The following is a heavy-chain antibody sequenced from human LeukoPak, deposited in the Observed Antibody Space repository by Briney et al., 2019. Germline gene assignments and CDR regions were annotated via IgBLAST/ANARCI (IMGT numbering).Heavy chain of an antibody. V-gene: IGHV3-30*04. D-gene: IGHD2-2*01. CDR3: ARDPDCSSTSCYASLRGGTDY. J-gene: IGHJ4*02. Sequence: GGSLRLSCAASGFTFSSYAMHWVRQAPGKGLEWVAVISYDGSNKYYADSVKGRFTISRDNSKNTLYLQMNSLRAEDTAVYYCARDPDCSSTSCYASLRGGTDYWGQGTLVTASS. CDR2: ISYDGSNK. CDR1: GFTFSSYA.